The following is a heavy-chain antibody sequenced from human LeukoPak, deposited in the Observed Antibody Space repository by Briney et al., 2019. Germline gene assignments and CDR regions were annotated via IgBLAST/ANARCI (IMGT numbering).Heavy chain of an antibody. D-gene: IGHD3-3*01. J-gene: IGHJ4*02. CDR2: IYYSGST. V-gene: IGHV4-39*07. Sequence: SETLSLTCTVSGGSISSSSYYWGWIRQPPGKGLEWIGSIYYSGSTYYNPSLKSRVTISVDTSKNQFSLKLSSVTAADTAVYYCARVVYDFWSAVNYFDYWGQGTLVTVSS. CDR1: GGSISSSSYY. CDR3: ARVVYDFWSAVNYFDY.